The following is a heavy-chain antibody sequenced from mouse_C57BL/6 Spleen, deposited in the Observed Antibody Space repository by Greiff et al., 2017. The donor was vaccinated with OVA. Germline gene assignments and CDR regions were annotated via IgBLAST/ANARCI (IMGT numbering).Heavy chain of an antibody. J-gene: IGHJ3*01. V-gene: IGHV5-17*01. D-gene: IGHD2-3*01. CDR1: GFTFSDYG. Sequence: DVQLVESGGGLVKPGGSLKLSCAASGFTFSDYGMHWVRQAPEKGLEWVAYISRGSSTIYYADTVKGRFTISGDNAKNTLFLQMTSLRSEDTAMYYCARGDGYLLAYWGQGTLVTVSA. CDR2: ISRGSSTI. CDR3: ARGDGYLLAY.